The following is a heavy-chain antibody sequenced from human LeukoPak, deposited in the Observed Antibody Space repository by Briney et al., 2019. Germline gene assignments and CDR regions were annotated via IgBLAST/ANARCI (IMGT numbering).Heavy chain of an antibody. CDR2: INHSGST. CDR3: ARLYYYDSSGYYSYYYYMDV. D-gene: IGHD3-22*01. Sequence: SETLSLTCTVYGGSFSGYYWSWIRQPPGKGLEWIGEINHSGSTNYNPSLKSRVTISVDTSKNQFSLKLSSVTAADTAVYYCARLYYYDSSGYYSYYYYMDVWGKGTTVTISS. V-gene: IGHV4-34*01. CDR1: GGSFSGYY. J-gene: IGHJ6*03.